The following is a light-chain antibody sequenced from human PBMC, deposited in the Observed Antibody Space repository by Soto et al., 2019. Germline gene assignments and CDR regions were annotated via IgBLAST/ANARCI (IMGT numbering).Light chain of an antibody. CDR3: CSYAGGYTLV. J-gene: IGLJ2*01. V-gene: IGLV2-11*01. Sequence: SALTQPRSVSGSPGQSVTISCTGTSSDVGGYNYVSWYQQHPGKAPKLMIYDVTKRPSGVPDRFSGSKSGNTASLTISGLQAEDEADYYCCSYAGGYTLVFGGGTKVTVL. CDR1: SSDVGGYNY. CDR2: DVT.